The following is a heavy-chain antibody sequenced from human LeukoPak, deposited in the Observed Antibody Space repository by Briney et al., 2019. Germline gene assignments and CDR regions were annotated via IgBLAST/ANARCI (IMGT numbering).Heavy chain of an antibody. V-gene: IGHV3-23*01. D-gene: IGHD6-13*01. CDR3: ARASQGIAAAVDY. Sequence: GGSLRLSCAASGFTFSSYAMSWVRQAPGKGLEWVSAISGSGGSTYYADSVKGRFTISRDNAKNSLYLQMNSLRAEDTAVYYCARASQGIAAAVDYWGQGTLVTVSS. CDR2: ISGSGGST. CDR1: GFTFSSYA. J-gene: IGHJ4*02.